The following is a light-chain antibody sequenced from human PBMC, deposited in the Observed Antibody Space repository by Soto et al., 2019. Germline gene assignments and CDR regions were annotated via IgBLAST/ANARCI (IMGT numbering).Light chain of an antibody. Sequence: EIVLTQSPATLSLSPGERATLSCRASQSVSSYLAWYQQKPGQAHRLLMYEASTRATGIQARFSGGGSGTDFTLTIRSLEPEDFAVYYCKQRSDWPWTFGQGTKVDNK. CDR2: EAS. J-gene: IGKJ1*01. CDR1: QSVSSY. V-gene: IGKV3-11*01. CDR3: KQRSDWPWT.